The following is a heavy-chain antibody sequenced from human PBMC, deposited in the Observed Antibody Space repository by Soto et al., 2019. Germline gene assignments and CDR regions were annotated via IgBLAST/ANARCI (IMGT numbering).Heavy chain of an antibody. Sequence: QVQLVQSGAEVKKPGSSMKVSCKASGGTFSSYTISWVRQAPGQGLEWMGRIIPILGIANYAQKFQGRVTITADKSTSTAYMELSSLRSEDTAVYYCARDYDSSGYYCYWGQGTLVTVSS. D-gene: IGHD3-22*01. CDR1: GGTFSSYT. J-gene: IGHJ4*02. CDR2: IIPILGIA. CDR3: ARDYDSSGYYCY. V-gene: IGHV1-69*08.